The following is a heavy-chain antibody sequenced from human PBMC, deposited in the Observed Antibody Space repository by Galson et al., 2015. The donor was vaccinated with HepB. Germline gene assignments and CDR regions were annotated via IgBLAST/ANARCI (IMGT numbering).Heavy chain of an antibody. J-gene: IGHJ4*02. CDR2: ISGSGTTI. CDR3: ARGQDYDFWSGEY. CDR1: GFIFSDYY. V-gene: IGHV3-11*01. Sequence: SLRLSCAASGFIFSDYYMSWIRQAPGKGLEWVSYISGSGTTIYFADSVKGRFTISRDNAKNSLYLQMNRLKGEDTAVYYCARGQDYDFWSGEYWGQGTLVTVSS. D-gene: IGHD3-3*01.